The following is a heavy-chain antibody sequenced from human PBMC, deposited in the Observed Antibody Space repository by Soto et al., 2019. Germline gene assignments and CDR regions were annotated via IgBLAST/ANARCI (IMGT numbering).Heavy chain of an antibody. CDR1: GFTFSSNA. J-gene: IGHJ4*02. CDR3: AKQRAGFGSGSDTYYFDY. CDR2: ISGSGGTT. V-gene: IGHV3-23*01. D-gene: IGHD3-10*01. Sequence: EVLLLESGGGLVQPGGSLRLSCIGSGFTFSSNAMSWVRQAPGKGLEWVSAISGSGGTTYYADSVKGRFAVSRDNSNNTLYLQMNSLRAEDTAVYYCAKQRAGFGSGSDTYYFDYWGQGTLVTVSS.